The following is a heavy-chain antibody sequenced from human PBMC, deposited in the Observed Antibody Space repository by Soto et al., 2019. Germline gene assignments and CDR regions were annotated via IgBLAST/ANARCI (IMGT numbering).Heavy chain of an antibody. D-gene: IGHD1-26*01. V-gene: IGHV3-30*04. CDR3: ARDPSSIVGANDY. CDR2: ISYDGRNK. CDR1: GFTFSSYA. Sequence: GGSLRLSCAASGFTFSSYAMHWVRQAPGKGLEWVAVISYDGRNKYYADSVKGRFTISRDNSKNTLYLQMNSLRAEDTAVYYCARDPSSIVGANDYWGQGTLVTVSS. J-gene: IGHJ4*02.